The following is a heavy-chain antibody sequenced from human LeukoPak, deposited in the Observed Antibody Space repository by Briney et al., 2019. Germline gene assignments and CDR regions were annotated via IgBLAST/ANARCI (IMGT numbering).Heavy chain of an antibody. J-gene: IGHJ5*02. CDR3: ARGRLRFLEWLFIEGWFDP. CDR2: INQSGST. CDR1: GGSFSGYY. D-gene: IGHD3-3*01. V-gene: IGHV4-34*01. Sequence: PSETLSLTCAVYGGSFSGYYWSWIRQPPGKGLEWIGEINQSGSTNYNPSLKSRVTISVDTSKNQFSLKLSSVTAADTAVYYCARGRLRFLEWLFIEGWFDPWGQGTLVTVSS.